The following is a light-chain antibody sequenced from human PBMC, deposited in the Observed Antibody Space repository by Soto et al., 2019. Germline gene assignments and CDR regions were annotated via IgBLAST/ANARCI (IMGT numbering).Light chain of an antibody. CDR2: DTT. Sequence: QAVVTQEPSLTVSPGGTVTLTCGSSTGAVTSGHYPYWFQQKPGQAPRTLIYDTTNKHSWTPARFSGSLLGGKAALTLSGAQPEDEADYYCLLFYTDIRVFGGGTKLTVI. CDR3: LLFYTDIRV. J-gene: IGLJ2*01. V-gene: IGLV7-46*01. CDR1: TGAVTSGHY.